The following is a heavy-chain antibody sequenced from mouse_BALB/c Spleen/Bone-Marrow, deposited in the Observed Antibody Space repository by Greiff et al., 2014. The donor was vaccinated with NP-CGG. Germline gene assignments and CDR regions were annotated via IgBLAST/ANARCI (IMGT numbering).Heavy chain of an antibody. Sequence: VQLQQSGAELVKPGDSVKLSCTASGFNIKDTYIHWVKQRPEQGLEWIGRIDPAIGDTKYDPKFQGKATITADTSSNTAYLQLSSLTSEDTAVYYCTRTFWSYDVWGAGTTVTVSS. CDR2: IDPAIGDT. J-gene: IGHJ1*01. CDR3: TRTFWSYDV. V-gene: IGHV14-3*02. CDR1: GFNIKDTY.